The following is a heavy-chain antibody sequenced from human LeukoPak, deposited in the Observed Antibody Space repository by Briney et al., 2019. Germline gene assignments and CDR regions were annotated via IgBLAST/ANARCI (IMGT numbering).Heavy chain of an antibody. CDR2: IYHSGIT. D-gene: IGHD4-11*01. J-gene: IGHJ4*02. Sequence: SETLSLTCGVSGYSVSSGYFWAWLRQPPGKGLEWIGNIYHSGITYFDPSLKSRVTMSVDTSKNQFSLKLSSVTGADTALYYCAGGRNYRNRPVFDYWVQGTLVSVSS. CDR3: AGGRNYRNRPVFDY. CDR1: GYSVSSGYF. V-gene: IGHV4-38-2*01.